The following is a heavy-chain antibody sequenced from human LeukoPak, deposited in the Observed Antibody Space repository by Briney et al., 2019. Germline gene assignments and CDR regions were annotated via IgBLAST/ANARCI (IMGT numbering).Heavy chain of an antibody. J-gene: IGHJ6*04. Sequence: GGSLRLSCSASGFTFSSYAVHWVRQAPGKGLEYVSAISSNGGATYYADSLKGRFTISRDNTKSTLYLQMSSVRVEDTAVYYCRVAAANYYHYYGMDVWGKGTTVTVSS. D-gene: IGHD6-13*01. CDR3: RVAAANYYHYYGMDV. CDR2: ISSNGGAT. V-gene: IGHV3-64D*06. CDR1: GFTFSSYA.